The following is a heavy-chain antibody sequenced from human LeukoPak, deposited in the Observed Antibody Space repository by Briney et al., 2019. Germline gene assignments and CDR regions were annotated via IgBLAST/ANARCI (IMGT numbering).Heavy chain of an antibody. J-gene: IGHJ4*02. CDR3: ARDPRYSSRGDY. CDR1: GYTFTGYY. CDR2: INPNSGGT. D-gene: IGHD6-13*01. Sequence: ASVKVSCKASGYTFTGYYMHWVRQAPGQGLEWMGWINPNSGGTNYAQKFQGRVTMTRDTSISTAYMELSRLRSDDTAVYYCARDPRYSSRGDYWGQETLVTVSS. V-gene: IGHV1-2*02.